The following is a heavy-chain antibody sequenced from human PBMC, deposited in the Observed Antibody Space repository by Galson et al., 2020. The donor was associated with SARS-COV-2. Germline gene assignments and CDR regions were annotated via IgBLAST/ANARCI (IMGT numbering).Heavy chain of an antibody. Sequence: SETLSLTCGVYGGSFSGYYWSWIRQPPGKGLEWIGEVHHSGSTNYKPSLKSRVTIAVDTSKNQFSLKLSSVTAADTAVYYCARGRSIKIFGSDYYYYMDVWGKGTTVTVSS. CDR2: VHHSGST. J-gene: IGHJ6*03. CDR3: ARGRSIKIFGSDYYYYMDV. V-gene: IGHV4-34*01. CDR1: GGSFSGYY. D-gene: IGHD3-3*01.